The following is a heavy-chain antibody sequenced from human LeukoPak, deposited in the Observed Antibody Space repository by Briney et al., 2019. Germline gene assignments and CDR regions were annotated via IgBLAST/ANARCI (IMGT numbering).Heavy chain of an antibody. CDR3: ARDSGSSWYGWGYFDY. V-gene: IGHV3-48*04. CDR2: ISSSSSTI. J-gene: IGHJ4*02. D-gene: IGHD6-13*01. Sequence: GGSLRLSCAASGFTFSSYSMNWVRQAPGKGLECVSYISSSSSTIYYADSVKGRFTISRDNAKNSLYLQMNSLRAEDTAVYYCARDSGSSWYGWGYFDYWGQGTLVTVSS. CDR1: GFTFSSYS.